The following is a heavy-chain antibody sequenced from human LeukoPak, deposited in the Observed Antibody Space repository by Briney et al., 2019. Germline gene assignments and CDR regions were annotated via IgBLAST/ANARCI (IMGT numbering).Heavy chain of an antibody. CDR2: IKQDGSEK. Sequence: PGGSLRLSCAASGFSLSSYWINWVRQAPGKGLEWVANIKQDGSEKYYVDSVKGRFTISRDNAKNTVYLQMTSLRAEDTAVYYCARAVAAAGSYWAQEPLVTVSS. V-gene: IGHV3-7*04. J-gene: IGHJ4*02. CDR3: ARAVAAAGSY. CDR1: GFSLSSYW. D-gene: IGHD6-13*01.